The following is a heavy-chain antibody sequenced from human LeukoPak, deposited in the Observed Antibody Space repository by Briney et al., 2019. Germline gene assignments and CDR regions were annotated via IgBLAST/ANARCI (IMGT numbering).Heavy chain of an antibody. Sequence: GESLKISCKGSGYSFTSYWIGWVRQMPGKGLGWMGIIYPGDSDTRYSPSFQGQVTISADKSISTAYLQWSSLKASDTAMYYCARQGVYVDTAMVSDYWGQGTLVTVSS. CDR1: GYSFTSYW. CDR3: ARQGVYVDTAMVSDY. J-gene: IGHJ4*02. D-gene: IGHD5-18*01. CDR2: IYPGDSDT. V-gene: IGHV5-51*01.